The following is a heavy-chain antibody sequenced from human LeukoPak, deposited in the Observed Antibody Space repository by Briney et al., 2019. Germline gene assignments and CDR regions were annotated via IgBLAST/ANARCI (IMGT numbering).Heavy chain of an antibody. V-gene: IGHV3-21*01. J-gene: IGHJ4*02. Sequence: PGGSLRLSCAASGFTFSSYEMNWVRQAPGKGLEWVSSISSSSSYIYYADSVKGRFTISRDNAKNSLYLQMNSLRAEDTAVYYCARAVAGLDYWGQGTLVTVSS. CDR2: ISSSSSYI. D-gene: IGHD6-19*01. CDR1: GFTFSSYE. CDR3: ARAVAGLDY.